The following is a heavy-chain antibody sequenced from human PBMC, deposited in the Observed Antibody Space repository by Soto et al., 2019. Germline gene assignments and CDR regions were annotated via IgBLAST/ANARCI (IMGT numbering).Heavy chain of an antibody. J-gene: IGHJ4*02. V-gene: IGHV3-11*05. Sequence: PGESLRLSSAASGFTFSDYYISWIRQAPGKGLEWVSYISSSSSYTNYADSVKGRFTISRDNAKNSLYLQMNSLRAEDTAVYYCARAPLYSSGWDNFDYWGQGT. CDR1: GFTFSDYY. D-gene: IGHD6-19*01. CDR3: ARAPLYSSGWDNFDY. CDR2: ISSSSSYT.